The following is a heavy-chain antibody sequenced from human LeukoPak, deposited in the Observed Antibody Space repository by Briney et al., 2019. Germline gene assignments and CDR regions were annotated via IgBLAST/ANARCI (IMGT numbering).Heavy chain of an antibody. Sequence: GGSLRLSCAASGFTFSNYWMHWVRQAPGEGLVWVSRINSDGINTSYADSVKGRFTISRDNSKNTLYLQMNSLRAEDTAVYYCAKGGRYCSGGSCFIFDYWGQGTLVTVSS. CDR3: AKGGRYCSGGSCFIFDY. V-gene: IGHV3-74*01. D-gene: IGHD2-15*01. CDR2: INSDGINT. CDR1: GFTFSNYW. J-gene: IGHJ4*02.